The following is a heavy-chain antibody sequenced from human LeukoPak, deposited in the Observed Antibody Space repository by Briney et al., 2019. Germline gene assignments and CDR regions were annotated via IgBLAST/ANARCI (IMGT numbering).Heavy chain of an antibody. V-gene: IGHV4-4*09. CDR2: IYTSGST. CDR1: GVSLSSYY. D-gene: IGHD3-3*02. Sequence: SETLSLTCTVSGVSLSSYYWSWIRQPPGKGLEWIGYIYTSGSTNYNPSLKSRVTISVDTSKNQFSLKLSSVTAADTAVYYCARHASTGEGISPAGWFDPWGQGTLVTVSS. CDR3: ARHASTGEGISPAGWFDP. J-gene: IGHJ5*02.